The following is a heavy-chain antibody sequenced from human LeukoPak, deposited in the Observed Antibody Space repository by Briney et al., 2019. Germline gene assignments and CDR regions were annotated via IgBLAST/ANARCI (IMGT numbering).Heavy chain of an antibody. CDR2: IHYTGNT. Sequence: SETLFLTCRVSGGSIRGYHWSWIRQPPGKGLEWIGYIHYTGNTNYNPSLESRVTISVDTSKNQFSLKLSSVTAADTAVYYCARYHVLNRGVNWFDPWGQGTLVTVSS. CDR3: ARYHVLNRGVNWFDP. V-gene: IGHV4-59*08. D-gene: IGHD2-2*01. CDR1: GGSIRGYH. J-gene: IGHJ5*02.